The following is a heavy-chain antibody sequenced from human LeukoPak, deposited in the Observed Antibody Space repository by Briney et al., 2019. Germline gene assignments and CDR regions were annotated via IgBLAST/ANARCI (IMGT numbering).Heavy chain of an antibody. CDR1: GFTFSGYY. D-gene: IGHD4-23*01. J-gene: IGHJ4*02. Sequence: GGSLRLSCAASGFTFSGYYMSWIRQAPGKGLEWVSYISSSGSTIYYADSVKGRFTISRDNAKNSLYLQMNSLRAEDTAVYYCARSSVVKYYFDYWGQGTLVTVSS. CDR2: ISSSGSTI. V-gene: IGHV3-11*01. CDR3: ARSSVVKYYFDY.